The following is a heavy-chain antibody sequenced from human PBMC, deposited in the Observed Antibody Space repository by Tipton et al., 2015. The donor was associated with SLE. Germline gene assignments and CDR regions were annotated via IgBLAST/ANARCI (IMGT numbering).Heavy chain of an antibody. CDR3: ARGTSIFGVVRHFDY. J-gene: IGHJ4*02. V-gene: IGHV4-59*01. CDR1: GGPISSYY. CDR2: IYYGGST. Sequence: TLSLTCTVSGGPISSYYWSWIRQPPGKGLEWIGYIYYGGSTNYNPSLKSRVTISVDTSKNQFSLRLSSVTAADTAVYYCARGTSIFGVVRHFDYWGQGTLVTVSS. D-gene: IGHD3-3*01.